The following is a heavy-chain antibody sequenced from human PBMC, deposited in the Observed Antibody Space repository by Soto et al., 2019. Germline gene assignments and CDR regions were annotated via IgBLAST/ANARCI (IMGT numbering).Heavy chain of an antibody. CDR2: IIPIFGTA. CDR1: GGTFSRYA. V-gene: IGHV1-69*01. Sequence: QVQLVQSGAEVKKPGSSVKVSCKASGGTFSRYAISWVRQAPGQGLEWMGGIIPIFGTANYAQKFQGRVTITADESTSTAYMELSSLRSEDTAVYYCARDPPAAAQDYYYYYGMDVWGQGTTVTVSS. J-gene: IGHJ6*02. D-gene: IGHD2-15*01. CDR3: ARDPPAAAQDYYYYYGMDV.